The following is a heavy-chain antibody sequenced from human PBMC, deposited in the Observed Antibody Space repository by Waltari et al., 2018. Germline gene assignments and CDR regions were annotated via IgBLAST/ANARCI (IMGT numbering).Heavy chain of an antibody. Sequence: QVQLVQSGAEVKKPGASVKVSCQASGYTFTSYGISWVRRAAGQGLEWMGWISAYNGNTNYAQKLQGRVTMTTDTSTSTAYMELRSLRSDDTAVYYCARDLPRVRPLYYYYGMDVWGQGTTVTVSS. V-gene: IGHV1-18*01. CDR1: GYTFTSYG. CDR3: ARDLPRVRPLYYYYGMDV. CDR2: ISAYNGNT. J-gene: IGHJ6*02.